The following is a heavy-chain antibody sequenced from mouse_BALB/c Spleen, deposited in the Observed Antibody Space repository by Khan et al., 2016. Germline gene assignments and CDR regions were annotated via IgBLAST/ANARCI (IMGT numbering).Heavy chain of an antibody. Sequence: VQLQQSGPELEKPGASVKISCKASGYSFTGYNMNWVKQSNGKSLEWIGNIDPYYGGISYNQKFKGKATLTVDKSSSTAYMQLKSLTSTDSAVYYCARSGYGSSYAMDDWGQGTSVTVSS. D-gene: IGHD1-1*01. CDR1: GYSFTGYN. J-gene: IGHJ4*01. CDR3: ARSGYGSSYAMDD. CDR2: IDPYYGGI. V-gene: IGHV1-39*01.